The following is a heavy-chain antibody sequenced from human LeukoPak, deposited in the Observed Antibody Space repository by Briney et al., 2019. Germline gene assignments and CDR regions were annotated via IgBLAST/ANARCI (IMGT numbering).Heavy chain of an antibody. J-gene: IGHJ4*02. V-gene: IGHV3-21*01. D-gene: IGHD1-26*01. CDR2: ISSSSSYI. Sequence: GGSLRLSCAASGFTFSSYSMNWVRQAPGKGLEWVSSISSSSSYIYYADSVKGRSTISRDNAKNSLYLQMNSLRAEDTAVYYCARDWVNSGSYYLDYWGQGTLVTVSS. CDR3: ARDWVNSGSYYLDY. CDR1: GFTFSSYS.